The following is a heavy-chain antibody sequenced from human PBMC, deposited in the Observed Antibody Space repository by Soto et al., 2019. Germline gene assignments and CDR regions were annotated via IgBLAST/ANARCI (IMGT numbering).Heavy chain of an antibody. CDR1: GDSVSSSSAA. V-gene: IGHV6-1*01. CDR2: TYYRSKWIH. J-gene: IGHJ6*02. CDR3: EGVVWFRGMDV. D-gene: IGHD3-16*01. Sequence: PSQTLSLTCHISGDSVSSSSAAWNGISQSPSRRLEWLGRTYYRSKWIHEYTLSIKSQITINPDTSNNQFFLHKYSVTPEDTAVYYCEGVVWFRGMDVWGQGTPVNVSS.